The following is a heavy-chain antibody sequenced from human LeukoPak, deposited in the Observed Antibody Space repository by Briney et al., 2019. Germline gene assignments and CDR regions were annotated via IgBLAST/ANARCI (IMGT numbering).Heavy chain of an antibody. CDR3: ARDFARYDFWSGDYYYYGMDV. V-gene: IGHV1-46*01. CDR2: INPSGGST. J-gene: IGHJ6*02. CDR1: GYTFTSNY. Sequence: ASVKVSCKASGYTFTSNYIHWVRQAPGQGLEWMGIINPSGGSTSYAQKFQGRVTMTRDTSTSTVYMELSSLRSEDTAVYYCARDFARYDFWSGDYYYYGMDVWGQGTTVTVSS. D-gene: IGHD3-3*01.